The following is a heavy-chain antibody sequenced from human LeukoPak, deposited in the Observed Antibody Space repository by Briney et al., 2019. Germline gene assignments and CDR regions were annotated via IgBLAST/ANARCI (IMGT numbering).Heavy chain of an antibody. D-gene: IGHD4-17*01. CDR1: GFTFSNAW. CDR3: TLRRGYYFDY. CDR2: IKSKTDGGTT. Sequence: GGSLRLSCAASGFTFSNAWMSWVRQAPRKGREWVGRIKSKTDGGTTDYAAPVKGRFTISRDDSKNTLYLQMNSLKTEDTAVYYCTLRRGYYFDYWGQGTLVTVSS. V-gene: IGHV3-15*01. J-gene: IGHJ4*02.